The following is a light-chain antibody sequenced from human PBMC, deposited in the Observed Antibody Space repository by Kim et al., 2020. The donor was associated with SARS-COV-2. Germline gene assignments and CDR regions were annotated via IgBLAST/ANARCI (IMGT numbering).Light chain of an antibody. CDR2: DVT. V-gene: IGLV2-14*04. J-gene: IGLJ3*02. Sequence: GQSITISCTGTSSDVGGYNYVSWYQQNPGKVPKLMIYDVTKRPSGVSNRFSGSKSGNTASLTISGLQAEDEADYYCTSYTSSTTVVFGGGTKLTVL. CDR1: SSDVGGYNY. CDR3: TSYTSSTTVV.